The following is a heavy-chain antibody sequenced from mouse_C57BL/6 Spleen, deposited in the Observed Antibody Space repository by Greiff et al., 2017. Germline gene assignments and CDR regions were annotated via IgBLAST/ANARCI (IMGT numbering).Heavy chain of an antibody. CDR2: INYDGSS. CDR3: ARGGGNWFAY. D-gene: IGHD2-1*01. CDR1: GYSITSGYY. Sequence: EVKLMESGPGLVKPSQSLSLTCSVTGYSITSGYYWNWIRQFPGNKLEWMGYINYDGSSDYNPSLKNRISITRDTSKNQFFLKLNSVTTEDTATYYCARGGGNWFAYWGQGTLVTVSA. V-gene: IGHV3-6*01. J-gene: IGHJ3*01.